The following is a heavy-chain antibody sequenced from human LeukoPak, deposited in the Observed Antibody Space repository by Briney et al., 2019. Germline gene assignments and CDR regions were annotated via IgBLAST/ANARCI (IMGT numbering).Heavy chain of an antibody. CDR2: INPNSGGT. D-gene: IGHD6-6*01. J-gene: IGHJ4*02. Sequence: ASVKVSCKASGYTFTGYYMHWVRQAPGQGLEWMGRINPNSGGTNYAQKFQGRVTMTRNTSISTAYMELSSLRSEDTAVYYCARVKIDEQLGYYFDYWGQGPWSPSPQ. V-gene: IGHV1-2*06. CDR1: GYTFTGYY. CDR3: ARVKIDEQLGYYFDY.